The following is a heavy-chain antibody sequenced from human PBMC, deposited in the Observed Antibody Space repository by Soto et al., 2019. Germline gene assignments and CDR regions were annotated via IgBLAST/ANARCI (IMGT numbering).Heavy chain of an antibody. Sequence: GGSLRLSCAASGFTFSSYGMNWVRQAPGKGLEWVSYISSSSSTIYYADSVKGRFTISRDNAKNSLYLQMNSLRDEDTAVYYCARDVGYYYDSSGYYRFDYWGQGTLVTVS. V-gene: IGHV3-48*02. D-gene: IGHD3-22*01. J-gene: IGHJ4*02. CDR2: ISSSSSTI. CDR3: ARDVGYYYDSSGYYRFDY. CDR1: GFTFSSYG.